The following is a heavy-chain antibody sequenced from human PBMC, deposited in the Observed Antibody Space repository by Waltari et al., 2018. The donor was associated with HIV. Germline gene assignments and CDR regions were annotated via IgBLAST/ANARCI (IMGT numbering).Heavy chain of an antibody. CDR2: ISYDGSNK. D-gene: IGHD2-2*01. Sequence: VPLVESGGGVVQPGRSLSLPCAASGFPLRCSPVPWVRQAPGKGLEWVAVISYDGSNKYYADSVKGRFTIARDNSKNTLYLQMNSLRDEDTTVYYCARDPQYCSSTSCSYYFDYWGQGTLVTVSS. CDR3: ARDPQYCSSTSCSYYFDY. V-gene: IGHV3-30-3*01. CDR1: GFPLRCSP. J-gene: IGHJ4*02.